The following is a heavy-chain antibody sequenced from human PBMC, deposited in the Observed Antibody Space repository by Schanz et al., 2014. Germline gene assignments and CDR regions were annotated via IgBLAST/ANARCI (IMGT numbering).Heavy chain of an antibody. D-gene: IGHD2-21*02. CDR3: AKDLGVDCGDGCFNWYFDL. J-gene: IGHJ2*01. V-gene: IGHV3-23*01. CDR2: ISASGGTT. CDR1: GFPFSDYF. Sequence: EVQLLESGGGLVQPGGSLRLSCTASGFPFSDYFMAWIRQPPGRGLEWVSAISASGGTTYYADSVKGRFTISRDNSKNTLYLQMNSLRAEDTAVYFCAKDLGVDCGDGCFNWYFDLWGRGTLVTVSS.